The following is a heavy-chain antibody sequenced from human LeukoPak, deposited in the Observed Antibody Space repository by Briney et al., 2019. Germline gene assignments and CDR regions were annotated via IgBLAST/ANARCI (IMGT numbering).Heavy chain of an antibody. CDR1: EFTFYNYA. CDR2: ITGNGRDT. J-gene: IGHJ4*02. Sequence: GGSLRLSCAASEFTFYNYAMNWVRQAPGKRQEWVSSITGNGRDTYYADSVKGRFTISRDNSKNTLYLQMNSLRAEDTAVYYCAKGSDEHCTGITCYPFDYWGQGTLVTVSS. V-gene: IGHV3-23*01. D-gene: IGHD2-8*02. CDR3: AKGSDEHCTGITCYPFDY.